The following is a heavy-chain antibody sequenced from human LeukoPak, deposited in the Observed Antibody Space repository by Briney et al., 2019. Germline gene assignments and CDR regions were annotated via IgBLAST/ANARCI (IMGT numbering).Heavy chain of an antibody. CDR1: GYSFTSYW. Sequence: GESLKISCKGSGYSFTSYWVAWVRQMPGKGLEWMGVIYPGDSKIIYSPSFQGQVTISADKSINTAYLQWSSLKASDTAVYYCARQDGTGIYYFDDWGQGTLVTVST. D-gene: IGHD2-8*02. CDR2: IYPGDSKI. V-gene: IGHV5-51*01. J-gene: IGHJ4*02. CDR3: ARQDGTGIYYFDD.